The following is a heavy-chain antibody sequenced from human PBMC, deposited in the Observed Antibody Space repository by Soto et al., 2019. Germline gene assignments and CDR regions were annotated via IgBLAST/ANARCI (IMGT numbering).Heavy chain of an antibody. D-gene: IGHD6-19*01. CDR3: ARHPYSSIYSFNY. CDR2: IKQDGSEK. J-gene: IGHJ4*02. V-gene: IGHV3-7*03. CDR1: VFTFSSYW. Sequence: GGSLRLSCASSVFTFSSYWMSCVRHSPGKGLEWVANIKQDGSEKYYVDSVKGRFTISRDNAKNSLYLQMNSLRAEDTAVYYCARHPYSSIYSFNYWGQGTLVTVSS.